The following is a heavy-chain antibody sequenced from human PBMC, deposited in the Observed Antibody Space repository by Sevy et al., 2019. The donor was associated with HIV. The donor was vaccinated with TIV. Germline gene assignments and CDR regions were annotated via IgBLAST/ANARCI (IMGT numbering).Heavy chain of an antibody. CDR2: VYYFGTT. Sequence: SETLSLTCSVSGASVSAANDYWTWIRQPPGRGLEWIGYVYYFGTTNYNPSLKSRVTISLDMSKNQFSLKLSSVTAADTAVYYCATGVAAADNWFDPWGQGTLVTVSS. D-gene: IGHD6-13*01. CDR1: GASVSAANDY. J-gene: IGHJ5*02. V-gene: IGHV4-61*01. CDR3: ATGVAAADNWFDP.